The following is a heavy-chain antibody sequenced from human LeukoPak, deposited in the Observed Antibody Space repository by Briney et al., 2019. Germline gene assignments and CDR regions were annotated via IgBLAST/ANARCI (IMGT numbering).Heavy chain of an antibody. Sequence: ASVKVSCKASGYTFTSYGISWVRQAPGQGLEWMGWINPNSGGTNYAQKFQGRVTMTRDTSISTAYMELSRLRSDDTAVYYCARVWELDTLDYWGQGTLVTVSS. CDR2: INPNSGGT. D-gene: IGHD1-26*01. V-gene: IGHV1-2*02. J-gene: IGHJ4*02. CDR1: GYTFTSYG. CDR3: ARVWELDTLDY.